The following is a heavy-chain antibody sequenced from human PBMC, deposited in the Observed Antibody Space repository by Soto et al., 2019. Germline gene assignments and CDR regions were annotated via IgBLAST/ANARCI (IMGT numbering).Heavy chain of an antibody. J-gene: IGHJ6*02. D-gene: IGHD4-17*01. Sequence: QVQLQESGPGLVKPSGTLSLTCAVSGGSISSSTWWSWVRQPPGKGLEWIGEIYHSGSTNYNPSLKRRVTISVTKSKNQVSLKLSSVTAADTAVYYGARVQRLRGTYGMDVWGQGTTVTVSS. CDR3: ARVQRLRGTYGMDV. CDR2: IYHSGST. CDR1: GGSISSSTW. V-gene: IGHV4-4*02.